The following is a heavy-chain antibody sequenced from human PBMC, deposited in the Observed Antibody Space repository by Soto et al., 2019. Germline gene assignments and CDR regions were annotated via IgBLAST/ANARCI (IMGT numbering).Heavy chain of an antibody. Sequence: ASVKVSCKASGYTFTDNYIHWVRQAPGHGLEWMGWINPNTGGTNYAQKFRGRVTMTRDTSITTAYMELSRLRSDDTAVYYCARDFSSSADGFDYWGQGTLVTVSS. J-gene: IGHJ4*02. CDR1: GYTFTDNY. CDR3: ARDFSSSADGFDY. CDR2: INPNTGGT. D-gene: IGHD6-6*01. V-gene: IGHV1-2*02.